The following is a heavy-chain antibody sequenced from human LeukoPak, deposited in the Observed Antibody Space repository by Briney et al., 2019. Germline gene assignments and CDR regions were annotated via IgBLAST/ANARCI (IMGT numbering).Heavy chain of an antibody. D-gene: IGHD3-16*02. V-gene: IGHV7-4-1*02. CDR1: VYTFTSYA. CDR3: ARGGAHYDYVWGSYRTFYYFDY. J-gene: IGHJ4*02. Sequence: GASLKVSCKASVYTFTSYAMNWLRQAPGQGLEWMGWSNPTTGNPTYAQGFIGRFVFSLDTSVSTAYLQISSLKAEDTAVYYCARGGAHYDYVWGSYRTFYYFDYWGQGTLVTVSS. CDR2: SNPTTGNP.